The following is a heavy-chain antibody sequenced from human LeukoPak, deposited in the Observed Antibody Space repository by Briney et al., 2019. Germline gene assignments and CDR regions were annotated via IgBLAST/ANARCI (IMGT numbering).Heavy chain of an antibody. D-gene: IGHD2-21*02. V-gene: IGHV4-4*07. CDR1: GGSMNNYY. CDR2: IYTSGTT. J-gene: IGHJ3*02. CDR3: ARGRTIVVVTAKTFDI. Sequence: PSETLSLTCTVSGGSMNNYYWSWIRQPAGKGLEWIGQIYTSGTTNYNPSLRSRVTMSVDTSKNQFSLKLSSVTAADTAVYYCARGRTIVVVTAKTFDIWGQGTMVTVSS.